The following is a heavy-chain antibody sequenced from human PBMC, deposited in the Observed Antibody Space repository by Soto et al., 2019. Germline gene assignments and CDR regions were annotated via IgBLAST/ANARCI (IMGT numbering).Heavy chain of an antibody. J-gene: IGHJ5*02. CDR1: GGSITSINW. D-gene: IGHD1-26*01. V-gene: IGHV4-4*02. Sequence: SETLSLTCGVSGGSITSINWWCWVRQPPGEGLVWIGGIYHNGGSNYNPSLKSRVTLSIDKSTNQFFLKLTTVTAADTAVYYFAPAQGVGPTHAFNPWGQGTLVTVSS. CDR3: APAQGVGPTHAFNP. CDR2: IYHNGGS.